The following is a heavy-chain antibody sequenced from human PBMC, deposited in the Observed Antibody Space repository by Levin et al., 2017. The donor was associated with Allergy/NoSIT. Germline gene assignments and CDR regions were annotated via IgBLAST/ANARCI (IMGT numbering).Heavy chain of an antibody. J-gene: IGHJ4*02. D-gene: IGHD5-18*01. CDR3: VRDAGYNYVD. Sequence: QTGGSLRLSCAGSGFIFSSNWMTWVRQAPGKGLEWVANIEKDGSKIDYVDSVKGRFTISRDNARNTLYLQMNSLSADDTAVYYCVRDAGYNYVDWGQGTLVTVSS. CDR1: GFIFSSNW. V-gene: IGHV3-7*01. CDR2: IEKDGSKI.